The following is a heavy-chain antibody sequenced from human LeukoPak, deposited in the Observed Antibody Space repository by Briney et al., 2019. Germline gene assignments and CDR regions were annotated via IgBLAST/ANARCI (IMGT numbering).Heavy chain of an antibody. J-gene: IGHJ4*02. D-gene: IGHD6-6*01. CDR1: GVSVSNYY. CDR3: ARHIAYSSSSYFDY. CDR2: VYYTGST. Sequence: SETLSLTCSVSGVSVSNYYWSWIRQPPGKGLEWIGYVYYTGSTNYNPSLKSRVTTFEDKSKNQFSLRLYSVTVADTAVYYCARHIAYSSSSYFDYWGQGSLVTVSS. V-gene: IGHV4-59*08.